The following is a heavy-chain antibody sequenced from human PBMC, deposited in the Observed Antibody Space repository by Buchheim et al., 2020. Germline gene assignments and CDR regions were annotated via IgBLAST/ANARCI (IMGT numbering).Heavy chain of an antibody. Sequence: QLQLQESGPGLVKPSETLSLTCTVSGGSISSSSYYWGWIRQPPGKGLEWIGSIYYSGNTYYNPSLKSRVNISVDTSKNQFSLKLSSVTAADTVVYYCARSIAVAGTVSGYFDSWGQGTL. CDR2: IYYSGNT. J-gene: IGHJ4*02. V-gene: IGHV4-39*01. CDR3: ARSIAVAGTVSGYFDS. CDR1: GGSISSSSYY. D-gene: IGHD6-19*01.